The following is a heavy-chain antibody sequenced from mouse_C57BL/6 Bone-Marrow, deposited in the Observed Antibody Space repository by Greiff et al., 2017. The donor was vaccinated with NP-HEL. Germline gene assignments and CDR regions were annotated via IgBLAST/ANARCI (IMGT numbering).Heavy chain of an antibody. V-gene: IGHV2-2*01. CDR2: IWRGGST. D-gene: IGHD2-3*01. CDR1: GFSLTSYG. Sequence: QVQLQQSGPGLVQPSQSLSITCTVSGFSLTSYGVHWVRQSQGKGLEWLGVIWRGGSTDYNAAFISRLSTSTDNTKSQVFFKMNSLQADDTAIYYCASYDGYYGFAYWGQGTLVTVSA. J-gene: IGHJ3*01. CDR3: ASYDGYYGFAY.